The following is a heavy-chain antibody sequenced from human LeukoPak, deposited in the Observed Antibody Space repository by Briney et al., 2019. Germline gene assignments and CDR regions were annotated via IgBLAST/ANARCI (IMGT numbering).Heavy chain of an antibody. CDR1: GGSISSGSYY. J-gene: IGHJ4*02. Sequence: SETLSLTCTVSGGSISSGSYYWSWIRQPAGKGLEWIGRIYTSGSTNYNPSLKSRVTISVDTSKNQFSLKLSSVTAADTAVFYCARDLITGDIDYFDYWGQGTLVTVSS. CDR3: ARDLITGDIDYFDY. CDR2: IYTSGST. D-gene: IGHD7-27*01. V-gene: IGHV4-61*02.